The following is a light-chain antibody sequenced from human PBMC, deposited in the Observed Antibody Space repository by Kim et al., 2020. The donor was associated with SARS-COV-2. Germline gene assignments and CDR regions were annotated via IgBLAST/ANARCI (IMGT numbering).Light chain of an antibody. CDR1: SYNIGAGYD. V-gene: IGLV1-40*01. CDR3: QSYDSSLSGV. J-gene: IGLJ3*02. Sequence: GERVTISCSGSSYNIGAGYDVHWYQQLPGTAPKRLIYGNSNRPSGVPDRFSGSKSGTAAYLAITGLQAEDEADYYCQSYDSSLSGVFGGGTKLTVL. CDR2: GNS.